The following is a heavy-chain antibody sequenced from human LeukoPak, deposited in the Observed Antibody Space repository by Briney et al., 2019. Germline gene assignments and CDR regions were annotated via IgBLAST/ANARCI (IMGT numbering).Heavy chain of an antibody. V-gene: IGHV1-46*01. CDR3: ARKAWSGYYYDY. CDR1: GYTFTSYY. Sequence: ASVKVSCKASGYTFTSYYMHWVRQAPGQGLEWMGIINPSGGSTSYAQKFRGRVTMTRDTSTSTVYMELSSLRPEDTAVYYCARKAWSGYYYDYWGQGTLVTVSS. J-gene: IGHJ4*02. CDR2: INPSGGST. D-gene: IGHD3-22*01.